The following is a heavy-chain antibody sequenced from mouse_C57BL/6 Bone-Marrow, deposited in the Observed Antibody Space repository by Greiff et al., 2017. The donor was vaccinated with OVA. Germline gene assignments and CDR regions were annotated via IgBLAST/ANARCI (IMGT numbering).Heavy chain of an antibody. CDR1: GYTFTDYE. Sequence: QVQLKQSGAELVRPGASVTLSCKASGYTFTDYEMHWVKQTPVHGLEWIGAIDPETGGTAYNQKFKGKAILTADKSSSTAYMELRSLTSEDSAVYYCTPLPGDYYAMDYWGQGTSVTVSS. V-gene: IGHV1-15*01. J-gene: IGHJ4*01. CDR3: TPLPGDYYAMDY. CDR2: IDPETGGT.